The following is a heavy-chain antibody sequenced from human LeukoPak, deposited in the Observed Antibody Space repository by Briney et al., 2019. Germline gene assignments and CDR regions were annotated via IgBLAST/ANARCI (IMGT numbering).Heavy chain of an antibody. Sequence: PGGSLRLSCAASGFTFSSYAMHWVRQAPGKGLEWVAVISYDGSNKYYADSVKGRFTISRDNSKNTLYLQMNSLRAEDTAVYYCARGRYLSGSYYSDWGQGTLVTVS. J-gene: IGHJ4*02. CDR2: ISYDGSNK. CDR1: GFTFSSYA. CDR3: ARGRYLSGSYYSD. V-gene: IGHV3-30-3*01. D-gene: IGHD1-26*01.